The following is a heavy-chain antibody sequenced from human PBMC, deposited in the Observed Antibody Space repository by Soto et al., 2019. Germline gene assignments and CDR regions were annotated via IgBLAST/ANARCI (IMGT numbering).Heavy chain of an antibody. Sequence: ASVKVSCKASGYTFTSYAMHWVRHAPGQRLEWMGWINAGNGNTKYSQKFQGRVTITRDTSASTAYMELSSLRSEDTAVYYCARDSSAPLPAHFDYWGQGNLVTVSS. CDR1: GYTFTSYA. CDR2: INAGNGNT. J-gene: IGHJ4*02. CDR3: ARDSSAPLPAHFDY. V-gene: IGHV1-3*01.